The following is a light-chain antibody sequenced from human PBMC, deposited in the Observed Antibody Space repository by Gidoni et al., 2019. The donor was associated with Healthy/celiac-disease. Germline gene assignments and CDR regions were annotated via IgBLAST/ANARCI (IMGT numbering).Light chain of an antibody. J-gene: IGKJ3*01. CDR3: QQYGSSPLT. Sequence: EIVLTPSPGTLSLSPGERATLSCRASQSVSSSYLAWYQQKPGQAPRLLIYGASSRATGIPDRFSGSGSGTDFTLTISRLEPEDFAVYYCQQYGSSPLTFXPXTKVDIK. V-gene: IGKV3-20*01. CDR1: QSVSSSY. CDR2: GAS.